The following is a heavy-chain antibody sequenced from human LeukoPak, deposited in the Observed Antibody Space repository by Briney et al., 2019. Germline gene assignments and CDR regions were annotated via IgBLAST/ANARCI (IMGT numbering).Heavy chain of an antibody. Sequence: GASVKVSCKASGYSFTSYGISWVRQAPGQGLEWMGWISVYNGNTNYAQKLQGRVTMTTDTSTRTAYMELRSLRSDDTAVYYCARGLRYGDYGYWGQGTLVTVSS. D-gene: IGHD4-17*01. CDR2: ISVYNGNT. V-gene: IGHV1-18*01. J-gene: IGHJ4*02. CDR1: GYSFTSYG. CDR3: ARGLRYGDYGY.